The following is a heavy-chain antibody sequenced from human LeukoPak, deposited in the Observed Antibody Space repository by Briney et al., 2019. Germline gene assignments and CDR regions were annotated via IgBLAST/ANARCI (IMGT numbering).Heavy chain of an antibody. V-gene: IGHV3-64D*06. Sequence: GGSLRLSCSVSGFTLSTYVMHWVRQAPGKGLEYVSAISSNGDNTYYADSVKGRFSISRDNSKNTLYLQMSSLRADDTAVYYCVRGTGYWGQGTLVTVSS. CDR2: ISSNGDNT. CDR1: GFTLSTYV. J-gene: IGHJ4*02. CDR3: VRGTGY.